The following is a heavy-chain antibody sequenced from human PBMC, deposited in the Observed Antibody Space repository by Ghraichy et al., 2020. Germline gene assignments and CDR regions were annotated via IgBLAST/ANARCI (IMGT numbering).Heavy chain of an antibody. Sequence: SQTLSLTCTVSGGSISSGDYYWSWIRQPPGKGLEWIGYIYYSGSTYYNPSLKSRVTISVDTSKNQFSLKLSSVTAADTAVYYCARRSGRYCSGGSCYSDGMDVWGPGTTVTVSS. J-gene: IGHJ6*02. D-gene: IGHD2-15*01. V-gene: IGHV4-30-4*01. CDR2: IYYSGST. CDR1: GGSISSGDYY. CDR3: ARRSGRYCSGGSCYSDGMDV.